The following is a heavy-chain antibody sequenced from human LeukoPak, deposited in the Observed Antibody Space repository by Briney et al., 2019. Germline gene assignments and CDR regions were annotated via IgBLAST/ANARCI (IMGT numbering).Heavy chain of an antibody. CDR1: GFTFDDYA. CDR2: INSDGSST. J-gene: IGHJ4*02. V-gene: IGHV3-74*01. D-gene: IGHD4-23*01. CDR3: ARGVRWANDY. Sequence: GGSLRLSCAASGFTFDDYAMHWVRQAPGKGLEWVSGINSDGSSTSYADSVKGRFTISRDNAKNTLYLQMNSLRAEDTAVYYCARGVRWANDYWGQGTLVTVSS.